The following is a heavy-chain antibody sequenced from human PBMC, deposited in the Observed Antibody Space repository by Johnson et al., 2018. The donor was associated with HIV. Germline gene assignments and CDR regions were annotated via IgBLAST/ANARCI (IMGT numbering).Heavy chain of an antibody. CDR2: IYKGGSV. J-gene: IGHJ3*02. CDR3: AREWGEGAFDI. D-gene: IGHD3-16*01. CDR1: GFNVSSNY. V-gene: IGHV3-66*01. Sequence: VQLVESGGGLVQPGGSLRLSCVVSGFNVSSNYMSWVRQAPGKGLEWVSVIYKGGSVYYVDSVKGRFIISSDNSKNTVFLHMNSLRAEDTAVYYCAREWGEGAFDIWGQGTMVTVSS.